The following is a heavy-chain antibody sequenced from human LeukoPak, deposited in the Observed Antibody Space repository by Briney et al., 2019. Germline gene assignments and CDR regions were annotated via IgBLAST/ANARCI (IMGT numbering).Heavy chain of an antibody. CDR1: GGTFISYA. CDR2: IIPIFGTA. J-gene: IGHJ5*01. D-gene: IGHD1-26*01. Sequence: SVKVSCKASGGTFISYAISWVRQAPGQGLEWMGGIIPIFGTANYAQKFQGRVTITADESTSTAYMELSSLRSDDTAVYYCARDRSGSYYGGSDSWGQGTLVTVSS. CDR3: ARDRSGSYYGGSDS. V-gene: IGHV1-69*13.